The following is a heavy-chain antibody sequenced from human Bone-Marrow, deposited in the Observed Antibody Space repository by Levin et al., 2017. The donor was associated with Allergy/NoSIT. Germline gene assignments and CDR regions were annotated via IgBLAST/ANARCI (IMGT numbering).Heavy chain of an antibody. CDR1: GFTFSNYG. D-gene: IGHD7-27*01. J-gene: IGHJ5*01. CDR2: IWYDGSNE. Sequence: PGGSLRLSCAASGFTFSNYGMHWVRQAPGKGLEWVAVIWYDGSNEYYADSVKGRFTISRDNSKNTIYLQMNSLRAEDTAVYYCARDTGELALGQGFDSWGQGTLVTVSS. V-gene: IGHV3-33*01. CDR3: ARDTGELALGQGFDS.